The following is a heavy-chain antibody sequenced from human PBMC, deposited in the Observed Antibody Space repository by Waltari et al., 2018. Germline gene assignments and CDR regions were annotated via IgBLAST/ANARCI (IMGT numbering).Heavy chain of an antibody. CDR3: ARHPKDYDFWSGYYNYYYGMDV. V-gene: IGHV4-39*01. Sequence: QLQLQESGPGLVKPSETLSLTCTVSGGSISSSSYYWGWIRQPPGKGLAWIGSIYYSGSTYYNPSLKSRVTISVDTSKNQFSLKLSSVTAADTAVYYCARHPKDYDFWSGYYNYYYGMDVWGQGTTVTVSS. J-gene: IGHJ6*02. CDR2: IYYSGST. CDR1: GGSISSSSYY. D-gene: IGHD3-3*01.